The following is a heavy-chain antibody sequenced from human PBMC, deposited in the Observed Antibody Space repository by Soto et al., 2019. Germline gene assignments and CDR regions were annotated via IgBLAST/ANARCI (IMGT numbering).Heavy chain of an antibody. CDR3: ARDRDDGDYAYYYYYGMDV. CDR1: GFTFSSYA. V-gene: IGHV3-30-3*01. CDR2: ISYDGSNK. Sequence: QVQLVESGGGVVQPGRSLRLSCAASGFTFSSYAMHWVRQAPGKGLEWVAVISYDGSNKYYADSVKGRFTISRDNSKNTLYLQMNSLRAEDTAVYYCARDRDDGDYAYYYYYGMDVWGQGTTVTVSS. J-gene: IGHJ6*02. D-gene: IGHD4-17*01.